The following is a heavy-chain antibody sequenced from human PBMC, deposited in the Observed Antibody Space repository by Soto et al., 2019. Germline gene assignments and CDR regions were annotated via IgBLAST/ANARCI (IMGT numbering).Heavy chain of an antibody. CDR1: GGSISSGGYY. CDR3: ARGIAVAGSSNWFDP. Sequence: SETLSLTCTVSGGSISSGGYYWSWIRQHPGKGLEWIGYIYYSGSTNYNPSLKSRVTISVDTSKNQFSLKLSSVTAADTAVYYCARGIAVAGSSNWFDPWGQGTLVTVSS. D-gene: IGHD6-19*01. J-gene: IGHJ5*02. V-gene: IGHV4-61*08. CDR2: IYYSGST.